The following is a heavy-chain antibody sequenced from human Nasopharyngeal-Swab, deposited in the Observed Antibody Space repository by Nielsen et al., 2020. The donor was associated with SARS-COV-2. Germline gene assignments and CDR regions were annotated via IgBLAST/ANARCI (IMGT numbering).Heavy chain of an antibody. CDR1: GYTFTSYG. V-gene: IGHV1-18*01. CDR2: ISSYNGNT. CDR3: ARSKISWYTRTWQDDY. J-gene: IGHJ4*02. Sequence: ASVKVSCKASGYTFTSYGINWVRQAPGQGLEWMGWISSYNGNTNYAQKVQGRVTMTTDTSTSTAYMELRSLRSDDTAVYYCARSKISWYTRTWQDDYWGQGTLVTVSS. D-gene: IGHD6-13*01.